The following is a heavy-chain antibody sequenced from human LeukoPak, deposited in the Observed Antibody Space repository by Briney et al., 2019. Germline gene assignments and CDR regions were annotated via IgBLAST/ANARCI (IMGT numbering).Heavy chain of an antibody. CDR3: AKDGYDILTGPRGGWFDP. D-gene: IGHD3-9*01. V-gene: IGHV3-23*01. CDR2: ISGSSGST. CDR1: GFTFSSYA. J-gene: IGHJ5*02. Sequence: GGSLRLSCAASGFTFSSYAISWVRQAPGKGLEWVSAISGSSGSTYYADSVKGRFTISRDNSKNTLYLQMNSLRAEDTAVYYCAKDGYDILTGPRGGWFDPWGQGTLVTVSS.